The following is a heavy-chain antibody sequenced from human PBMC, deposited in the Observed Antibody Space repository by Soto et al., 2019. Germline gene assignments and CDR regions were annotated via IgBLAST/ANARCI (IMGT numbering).Heavy chain of an antibody. D-gene: IGHD3-10*01. Sequence: TVSSNYMSWVRQAPGKGLEWVSVIYAGGSTYYADSVKGRFIISRDNSKNTLYLQMNSLRAEDTAVYYCARHRPRVLWFGEFDYWGQGTLVTV. CDR2: IYAGGST. V-gene: IGHV3-53*01. CDR1: TVSSNY. CDR3: ARHRPRVLWFGEFDY. J-gene: IGHJ4*02.